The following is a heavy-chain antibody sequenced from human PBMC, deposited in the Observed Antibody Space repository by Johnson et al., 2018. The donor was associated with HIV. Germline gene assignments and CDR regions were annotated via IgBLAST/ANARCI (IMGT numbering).Heavy chain of an antibody. CDR2: ISYDGSNK. Sequence: VQLVESGGGLVQPGRSLRLSCAASGFTFSNYPMHWVRQAPGKGLEWVAVISYDGSNKYYVDSVKGRFTISRDNSKNSLYLQMNSLRAEDTAVYYCARNGLIPAAKGVAFDIWGHGTTVTVSS. D-gene: IGHD2-2*01. CDR3: ARNGLIPAAKGVAFDI. J-gene: IGHJ3*02. V-gene: IGHV3-30*04. CDR1: GFTFSNYP.